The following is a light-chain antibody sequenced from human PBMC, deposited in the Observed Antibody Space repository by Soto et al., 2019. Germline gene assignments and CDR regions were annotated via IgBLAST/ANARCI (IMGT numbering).Light chain of an antibody. J-gene: IGKJ1*01. CDR3: QQYYRTPPT. Sequence: DIVITQSPDSLAVYLGERATINCKSRQSVLYSSNNKNYLAWYQQKSGQSPKLLIYWASTRESGVPDRFSGSGSGTDFTLTISSLQAEDVAVYYCQQYYRTPPTFGQGSKVDI. CDR1: QSVLYSSNNKNY. V-gene: IGKV4-1*01. CDR2: WAS.